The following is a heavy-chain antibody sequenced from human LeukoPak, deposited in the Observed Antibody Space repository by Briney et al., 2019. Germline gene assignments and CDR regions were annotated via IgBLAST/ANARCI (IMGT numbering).Heavy chain of an antibody. V-gene: IGHV3-9*01. Sequence: GGPLRLSCAASGFTFDDYAMHWVRQAPGKGLEWVSGISWNSGSIGYADSVKGRFTISRDNAKNSLYLQMNSLRAEDTALYYCAKAPYSGYAPGLFDYWGQGTLVTVSS. D-gene: IGHD5-12*01. CDR3: AKAPYSGYAPGLFDY. CDR1: GFTFDDYA. J-gene: IGHJ4*02. CDR2: ISWNSGSI.